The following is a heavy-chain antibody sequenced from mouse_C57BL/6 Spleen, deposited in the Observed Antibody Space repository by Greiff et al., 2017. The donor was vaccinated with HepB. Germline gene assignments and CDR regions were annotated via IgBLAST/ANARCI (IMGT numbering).Heavy chain of an antibody. CDR1: GYTFTNYW. V-gene: IGHV1-63*01. D-gene: IGHD1-1*01. Sequence: QVQLQQSGAALVRPGTSVKMSCKASGYTFTNYWIGWAKQRPGHGLEWIGDIYPGGGYTNYNEKFKGKATLTADKSSSTAYMQFSSLTSEDSAIYYCARWDYYGSSYSYWGQGTTLTVSS. CDR3: ARWDYYGSSYSY. J-gene: IGHJ2*01. CDR2: IYPGGGYT.